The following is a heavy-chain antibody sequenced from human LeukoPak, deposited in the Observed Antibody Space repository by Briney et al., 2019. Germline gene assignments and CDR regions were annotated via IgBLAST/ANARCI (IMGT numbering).Heavy chain of an antibody. CDR3: ARGKTSNWNYFDY. CDR1: GFTFSSYA. CDR2: ISYDGSNK. Sequence: GGSLRLSCAASGFTFSSYAMSWVRQAPGKGLEWVAVISYDGSNKYYADSVKGRFTISRDNSKNTLYLQVNSLRAEDTAVYYCARGKTSNWNYFDYWGQGTLVTVSS. J-gene: IGHJ4*02. D-gene: IGHD1-20*01. V-gene: IGHV3-30-3*01.